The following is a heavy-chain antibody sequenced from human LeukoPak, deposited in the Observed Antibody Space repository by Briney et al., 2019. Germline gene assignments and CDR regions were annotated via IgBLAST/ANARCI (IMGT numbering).Heavy chain of an antibody. D-gene: IGHD4-17*01. Sequence: GESLRLSCVASGFTFTDHPMNWVRQAPGKGLEWVSAISGSGGSTYYADSVKGRFTISRDNSKNTLYLQMNSLRAEDTAVYYCAKDHYRTTVTTGWFDPWGQGALVTVSS. J-gene: IGHJ5*02. CDR2: ISGSGGST. V-gene: IGHV3-23*01. CDR3: AKDHYRTTVTTGWFDP. CDR1: GFTFTDHP.